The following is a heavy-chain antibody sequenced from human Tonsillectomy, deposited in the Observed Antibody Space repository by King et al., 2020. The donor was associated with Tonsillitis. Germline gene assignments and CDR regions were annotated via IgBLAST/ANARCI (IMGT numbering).Heavy chain of an antibody. CDR3: ATPFSHRNPREYFDY. CDR2: IYPGDSDT. V-gene: IGHV5-51*01. D-gene: IGHD1-14*01. CDR1: GYSFTSYW. Sequence: ELVQSGAEVKKPGESLKISCKGSGYSFTSYWIGWVRQMPGKGLEWMGIIYPGDSDTRYSPSFQGQVTISADKSISTAYLQWSSLKASDTAMYYCATPFSHRNPREYFDYWGQGTLVTVSS. J-gene: IGHJ4*02.